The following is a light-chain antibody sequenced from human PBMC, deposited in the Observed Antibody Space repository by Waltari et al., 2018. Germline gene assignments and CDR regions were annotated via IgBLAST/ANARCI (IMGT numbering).Light chain of an antibody. CDR2: QGT. CDR3: CSYAGDNTWI. CDR1: SSNIGRYNL. V-gene: IGLV2-23*01. J-gene: IGLJ2*01. Sequence: QSALAQAASVSGFPELSITISCNGTSSNIGRYNLVSWYQHHPGKAPKLFIYQGTKRLSGVSNRFSVSTSGKTASLTVTELQSEDEADYYCCSYAGDNTWIFGGGTRLSVL.